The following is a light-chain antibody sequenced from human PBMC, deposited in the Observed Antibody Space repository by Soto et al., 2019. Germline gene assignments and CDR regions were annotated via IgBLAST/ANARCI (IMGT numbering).Light chain of an antibody. V-gene: IGLV1-51*01. J-gene: IGLJ2*01. CDR1: SSNNGNNY. CDR3: GTWDSSLSAHVV. Sequence: QSVLTQPPSVSAAPGQKVTISCSGSSSNNGNNYVSWYQHLPGTAPKLLIYDNNKRPSGIPDRFSGSKSGTSATLGITGLQTGDEADYYCGTWDSSLSAHVVFGGGTKLTVL. CDR2: DNN.